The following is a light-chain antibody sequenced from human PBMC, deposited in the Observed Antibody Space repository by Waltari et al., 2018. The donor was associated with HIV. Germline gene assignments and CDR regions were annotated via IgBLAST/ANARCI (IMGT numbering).Light chain of an antibody. V-gene: IGLV3-25*03. J-gene: IGLJ2*01. CDR3: LSSDSRGVHKF. CDR1: TLSKEY. CDR2: RDK. Sequence: SYGLTQPPSVSVSPGQTARITCTGDTLSKEYGYGYQPKPGQAPVLLIYRDKERSSGIPKRFSGSSSGTTVTLAISGVQAEDEADYYCLSSDSRGVHKFFGGGTKLTVL.